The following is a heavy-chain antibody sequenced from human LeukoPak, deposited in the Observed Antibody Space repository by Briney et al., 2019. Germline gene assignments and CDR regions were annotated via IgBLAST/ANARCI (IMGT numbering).Heavy chain of an antibody. D-gene: IGHD6-19*01. CDR2: INHSGST. J-gene: IGHJ4*02. CDR1: GFTFSSYA. CDR3: ARNSPLGVAVGAHPRTPFDY. Sequence: GSLRLSCAASGFTFSSYAMHWIRQPPGKGLEWIGEINHSGSTNYNPSLKSRVTISVDTSKNQFSLKLSSVTAADTAVYYCARNSPLGVAVGAHPRTPFDYWGQGTLVTVSS. V-gene: IGHV4-34*01.